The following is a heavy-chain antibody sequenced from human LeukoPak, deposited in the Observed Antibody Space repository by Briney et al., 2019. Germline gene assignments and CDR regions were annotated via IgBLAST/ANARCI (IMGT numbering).Heavy chain of an antibody. V-gene: IGHV3-30-3*01. J-gene: IGHJ4*02. Sequence: PGGSLRLPCAASGFTFSSYSSYALHWVRQAPGKGLEWVAGISYDGSDRYYADSVKGLFTISRDSSKNTLYLQMNSLRAEDTAVYYCARETYHYDSSGYYHFDYWGQGTLVTVSS. CDR3: ARETYHYDSSGYYHFDY. CDR2: ISYDGSDR. CDR1: GFTFSSYSSYA. D-gene: IGHD3-22*01.